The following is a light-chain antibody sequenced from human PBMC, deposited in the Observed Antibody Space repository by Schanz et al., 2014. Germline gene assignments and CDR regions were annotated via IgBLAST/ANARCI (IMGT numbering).Light chain of an antibody. V-gene: IGKV3-15*01. J-gene: IGKJ3*01. CDR1: QSVSSN. Sequence: EIVMTQSPATLSVSPGERATLSCRASQSVSSNLAWYQQKPGQAPRLLIYGASTRATGIPARFSGSGSGTEFTLTISSLQSEDFATYYCQQLNTYPFIFGPGTKVDIK. CDR2: GAS. CDR3: QQLNTYPFI.